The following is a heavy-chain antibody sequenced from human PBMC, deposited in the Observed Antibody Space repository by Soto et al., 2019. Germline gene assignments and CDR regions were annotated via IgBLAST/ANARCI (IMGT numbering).Heavy chain of an antibody. J-gene: IGHJ6*02. CDR3: ARDHLYLYYYYYGMDV. D-gene: IGHD3-16*01. CDR1: GGTFSSYT. V-gene: IGHV1-69*04. Sequence: SVKVSCKASGGTFSSYTISWVRQAPGQGLEWMGRIIPILGIANYAQKFQGRVTITADKSTSTAYMELSSLRSEDTAVYYCARDHLYLYYYYYGMDVWGQGTTVTVSS. CDR2: IIPILGIA.